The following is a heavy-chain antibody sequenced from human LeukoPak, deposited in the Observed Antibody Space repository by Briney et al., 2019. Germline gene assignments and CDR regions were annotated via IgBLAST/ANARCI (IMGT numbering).Heavy chain of an antibody. J-gene: IGHJ4*02. D-gene: IGHD5-12*01. CDR1: GFTFDDYA. CDR3: AKHRGYDLGLYYFDY. Sequence: GGSLRLSCAASGFTFDDYAMHWVRQAPGKGLEWVSDISWNSGSIGYADSVKGRFTISRDNAKNSLYLQMNSLRAEDTALYYCAKHRGYDLGLYYFDYWGQGILVTVSS. V-gene: IGHV3-9*01. CDR2: ISWNSGSI.